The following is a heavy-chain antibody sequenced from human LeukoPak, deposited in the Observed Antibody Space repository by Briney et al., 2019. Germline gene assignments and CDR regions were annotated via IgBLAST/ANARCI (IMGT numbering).Heavy chain of an antibody. D-gene: IGHD1-26*01. Sequence: GGSLRLSCAASGFTFDAYAMLWVGHAPGKGLEWVSLINKDGSATYYADSVKGRFTISTDNSKNSLYLQMNSLRSEDTALYYCATWAFYHSLDVWGQGTTVTVSS. V-gene: IGHV3-43*02. CDR1: GFTFDAYA. J-gene: IGHJ6*02. CDR2: INKDGSAT. CDR3: ATWAFYHSLDV.